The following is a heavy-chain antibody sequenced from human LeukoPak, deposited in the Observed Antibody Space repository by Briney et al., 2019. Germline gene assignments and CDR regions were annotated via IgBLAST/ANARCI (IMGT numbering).Heavy chain of an antibody. J-gene: IGHJ4*02. CDR2: INPNNGNT. V-gene: IGHV1-8*03. Sequence: ASLKVSCKASGYTFTNFDINSVRQATGQGLEWMAWINPNNGNTGNAQEFQGRFTITWDSSISTAYMQLSSLRSEDTAVYYCARVTRSYESYFDYWGQGTLVTVSS. CDR3: ARVTRSYESYFDY. CDR1: GYTFTNFD. D-gene: IGHD1-26*01.